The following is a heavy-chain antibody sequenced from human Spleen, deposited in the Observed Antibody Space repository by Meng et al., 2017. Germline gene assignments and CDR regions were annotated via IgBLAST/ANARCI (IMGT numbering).Heavy chain of an antibody. D-gene: IGHD4-11*01. V-gene: IGHV5-51*01. Sequence: GGSLRLSCKGSGYIFTYYWIGWVRQMPGKGLEWMGIIYPGDSDTRYSPSFQGQVTISADKSISTAYLQWSSLKASDTAMYYCARHNDYKAFDIWGQGTMVTVSS. CDR1: GYIFTYYW. CDR3: ARHNDYKAFDI. CDR2: IYPGDSDT. J-gene: IGHJ3*02.